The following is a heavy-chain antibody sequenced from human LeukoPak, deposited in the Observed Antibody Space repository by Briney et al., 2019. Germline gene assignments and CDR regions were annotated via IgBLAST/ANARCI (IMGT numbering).Heavy chain of an antibody. CDR2: ISYDGINK. J-gene: IGHJ4*02. D-gene: IGHD6-6*01. CDR1: GFTISSYA. V-gene: IGHV3-30-3*01. CDR3: APLAQADY. Sequence: GRSLRLSCAASGFTISSYAMHWVRQAPGKGLEWVAVISYDGINKYYADSVKGRFTISRDNPKNTLYLQMNSLRAEDTAVYYCAPLAQADYWGQGTLVTVSS.